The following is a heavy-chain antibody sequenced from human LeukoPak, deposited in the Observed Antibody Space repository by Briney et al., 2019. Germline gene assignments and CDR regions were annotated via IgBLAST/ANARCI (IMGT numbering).Heavy chain of an antibody. CDR2: ISSSSSYI. Sequence: PGGSLRLSCAASGFTFSSYSMNWVRQAPGKGLEGVSSISSSSSYIYYADSVKGRYTISRDNAKNSLYLQMNSLRAEDTAVYYCASDSRVDFWSGYLFDYWGQGTLVTVSS. CDR1: GFTFSSYS. V-gene: IGHV3-21*01. D-gene: IGHD3-3*01. CDR3: ASDSRVDFWSGYLFDY. J-gene: IGHJ4*02.